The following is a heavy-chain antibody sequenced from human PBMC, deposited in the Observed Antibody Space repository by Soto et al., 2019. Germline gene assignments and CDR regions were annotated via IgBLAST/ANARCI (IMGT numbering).Heavy chain of an antibody. CDR2: INPSGGST. CDR3: ERDNQWLVNDAFDI. V-gene: IGHV1-46*01. J-gene: IGHJ3*02. CDR1: VYMLTTYY. D-gene: IGHD6-19*01. Sequence: ASVKVSFQASVYMLTTYYMHWLQQAPGQGLEWMGIINPSGGSTSYAQKFQGRVTMTRDTSTSTVYMELSSLRSEDTAVYYCERDNQWLVNDAFDIWGQGTMVTV.